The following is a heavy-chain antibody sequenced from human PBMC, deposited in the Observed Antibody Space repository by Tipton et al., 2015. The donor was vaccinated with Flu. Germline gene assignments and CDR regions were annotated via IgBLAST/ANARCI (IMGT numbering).Heavy chain of an antibody. CDR2: VYSDGSVT. J-gene: IGHJ4*02. V-gene: IGHV3-74*01. Sequence: EASGFTFSSYWMHWVRQTPGKGLVWVSTVYSDGSVTKYADSVKGRFTISRDNAKDTLYLQMSSLRAEDTAVYHCVRGYSGSYDYWGQGTLVTVSS. CDR3: VRGYSGSYDY. CDR1: GFTFSSYW. D-gene: IGHD1-26*01.